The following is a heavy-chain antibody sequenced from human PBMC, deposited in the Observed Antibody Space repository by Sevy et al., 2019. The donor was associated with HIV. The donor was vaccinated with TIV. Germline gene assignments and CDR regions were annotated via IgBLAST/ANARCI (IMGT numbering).Heavy chain of an antibody. V-gene: IGHV3-33*01. CDR2: IWYDGSNK. J-gene: IGHJ5*02. D-gene: IGHD3-10*01. CDR1: GFTFSSYA. CDR3: ARVRGSLGELSGFDP. Sequence: GGSLRLSCAASGFTFSSYAMHWVRQAPGKGLEWVAGIWYDGSNKLYGDSVKGRFTISRDNSKNTMYLQVNSLRDEDTALYYCARVRGSLGELSGFDPWGQGTLVTVSS.